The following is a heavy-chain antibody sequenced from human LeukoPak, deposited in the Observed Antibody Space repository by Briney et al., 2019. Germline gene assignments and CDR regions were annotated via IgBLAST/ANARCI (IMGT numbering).Heavy chain of an antibody. J-gene: IGHJ4*02. V-gene: IGHV1-46*01. CDR1: GYTFTTYP. CDR3: ARAGAYSSGVFAY. Sequence: GASVKVSCKASGYTFTTYPINWVRQAPGQGLEWMGLINPSGGSPSYAQRFQGRITMTRDTSTSTVYMEVSSLRSEDSAVYYCARAGAYSSGVFAYWGQGTLVTVSS. D-gene: IGHD6-19*01. CDR2: INPSGGSP.